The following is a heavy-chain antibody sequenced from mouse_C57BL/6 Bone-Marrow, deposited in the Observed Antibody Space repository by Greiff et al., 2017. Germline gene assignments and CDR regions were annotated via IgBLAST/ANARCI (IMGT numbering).Heavy chain of an antibody. V-gene: IGHV5-12*01. D-gene: IGHD6-5*01. CDR3: ARHPYDAMDY. J-gene: IGHJ4*01. CDR2: ISNGGGST. CDR1: GFTFSDYY. Sequence: EVMLVESGGGLVQPGGSLKLSCAASGFTFSDYYMYWVRQTPEKRLEWVAYISNGGGSTYYPDTVKGRFTISRDNAKNTLYLQMSRLKSEDTAMYYCARHPYDAMDYWGQGTSVTVSS.